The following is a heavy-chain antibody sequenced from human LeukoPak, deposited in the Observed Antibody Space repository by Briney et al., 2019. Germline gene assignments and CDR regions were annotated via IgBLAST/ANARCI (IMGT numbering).Heavy chain of an antibody. J-gene: IGHJ1*01. CDR2: VRPNSGNT. Sequence: GASVKVSCKASGYTFTNFDIYWVRQATGQGLEWMGWVRPNSGNTGYAQKLQGRVTMTTDTSTSTAYMELRSLRSNDTAVYYCARDFGKVVVTASDRSFQHWGQGTLVTVSS. D-gene: IGHD2-21*02. CDR3: ARDFGKVVVTASDRSFQH. V-gene: IGHV1-8*01. CDR1: GYTFTNFD.